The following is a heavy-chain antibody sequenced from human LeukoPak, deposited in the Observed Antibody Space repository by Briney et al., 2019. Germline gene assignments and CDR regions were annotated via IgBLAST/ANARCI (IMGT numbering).Heavy chain of an antibody. CDR2: IYHSGST. CDR1: GYSIIRGYY. Sequence: SETLSLTCAVSGYSIIRGYYWGWIRQPPGQGLEWIGGIYHSGSTYYNPSLKSRVTISVDTSKNQFSLKLSSVTAADTAVYYCARLRGENYDSSGYLDYWGQGILVTVSP. J-gene: IGHJ4*02. D-gene: IGHD3-22*01. CDR3: ARLRGENYDSSGYLDY. V-gene: IGHV4-38-2*01.